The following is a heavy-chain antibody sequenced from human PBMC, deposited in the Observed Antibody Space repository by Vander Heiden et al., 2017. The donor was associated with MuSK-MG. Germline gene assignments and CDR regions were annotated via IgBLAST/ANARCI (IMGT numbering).Heavy chain of an antibody. CDR2: INPNSGGT. J-gene: IGHJ6*02. V-gene: IGHV1-2*02. CDR3: ARGSPGTNYYYGMDV. Sequence: QVQLVQSGAEVKKPGASVKVSCKASGYTFTGYYMHWVRQAPGQGLEWMGWINPNSGGTNYAQKFQGRVTMTRDTSISTAYMELSRLRSDDTAVYYCARGSPGTNYYYGMDVWGQGTTVTVSS. D-gene: IGHD3-10*01. CDR1: GYTFTGYY.